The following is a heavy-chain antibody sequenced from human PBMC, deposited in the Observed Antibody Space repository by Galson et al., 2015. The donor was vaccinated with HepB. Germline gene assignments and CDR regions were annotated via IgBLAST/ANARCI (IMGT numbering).Heavy chain of an antibody. CDR3: ARNPASYDYYNMDV. Sequence: SLRLSCAASGFSFMSHSMNWVRHSPGKGLEWLAYISPGGTKYYADSARGRFTISSDNAKKAMYLHMSSLRVEDTAVYYCARNPASYDYYNMDVWGQGTTVTASS. J-gene: IGHJ6*02. CDR2: ISPGGTK. D-gene: IGHD2-21*01. V-gene: IGHV3-48*01. CDR1: GFSFMSHS.